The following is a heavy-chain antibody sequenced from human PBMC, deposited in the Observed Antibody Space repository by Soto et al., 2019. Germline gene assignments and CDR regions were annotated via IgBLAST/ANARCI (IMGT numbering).Heavy chain of an antibody. V-gene: IGHV3-33*01. J-gene: IGHJ4*02. CDR1: GFTFSSYG. CDR2: IWYDGSNK. Sequence: QVQLVESGGGVVQPGRSLRLSCAASGFTFSSYGMHWVRQAPGKGLEWVAVIWYDGSNKYYADSVKGRFTISRDNSKNTLYLQMNSLRAEDTAVYYCARDNDYGDYVLGFDYWGQGTLVTVSS. CDR3: ARDNDYGDYVLGFDY. D-gene: IGHD4-17*01.